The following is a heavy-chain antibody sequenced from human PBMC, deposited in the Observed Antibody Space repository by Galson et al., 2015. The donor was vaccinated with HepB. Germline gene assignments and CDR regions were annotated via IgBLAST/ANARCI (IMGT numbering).Heavy chain of an antibody. J-gene: IGHJ5*02. CDR3: ARGSFGRARIQGGYYCSGGSCYPGWFDP. CDR1: GGTFSSYT. Sequence: SVKVSCKASGGTFSSYTISWVRQAPGQGLEWMGRIIPILGIANYAQKFQGRVTITADKSTSTAYMELSSLRSEDTAVYYCARGSFGRARIQGGYYCSGGSCYPGWFDPWGQGTLVTVSS. D-gene: IGHD2-15*01. V-gene: IGHV1-69*02. CDR2: IIPILGIA.